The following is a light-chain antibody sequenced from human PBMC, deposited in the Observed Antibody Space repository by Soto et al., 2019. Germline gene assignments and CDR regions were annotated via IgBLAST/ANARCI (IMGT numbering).Light chain of an antibody. CDR3: SSYAGSNIL. J-gene: IGLJ2*01. V-gene: IGLV2-8*01. CDR1: SSDVGGYNY. CDR2: EVD. Sequence: ALTQPPSASGSPGQSVTISCTGTSSDVGGYNYVSWYQQHPGKAPKLMIYEVDKRPSGVPDRFSGSKSGNTASLTVSGLQAEDEADYYCSSYAGSNILFGGGTKVTVL.